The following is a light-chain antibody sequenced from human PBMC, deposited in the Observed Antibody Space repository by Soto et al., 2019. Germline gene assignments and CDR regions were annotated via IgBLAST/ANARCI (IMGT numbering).Light chain of an antibody. CDR2: EVS. Sequence: QSVLTQPASVSGSPGQSITISCTGTSSDVGNYNYVSWYQQHPGKAPKLIIYEVSNRPSGVSNRFSGSKSGNTASLTISGLQAEDEADYYCSSYTSSISYVFGTGTKVTAL. J-gene: IGLJ1*01. V-gene: IGLV2-14*01. CDR3: SSYTSSISYV. CDR1: SSDVGNYNY.